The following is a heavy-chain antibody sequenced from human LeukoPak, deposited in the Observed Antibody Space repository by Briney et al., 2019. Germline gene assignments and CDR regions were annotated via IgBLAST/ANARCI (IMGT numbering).Heavy chain of an antibody. CDR1: GYSFTSYW. J-gene: IGHJ3*02. Sequence: GESLKISCKGSGYSFTSYWIGWVRQMPGKGLEWMGIIYPGDSDTRYSPSFQGQVTISADKSISTAYLQWSSLKASDTAMYYCARPILYYYDSSGYYDIWGQGTMVTISS. CDR3: ARPILYYYDSSGYYDI. D-gene: IGHD3-22*01. CDR2: IYPGDSDT. V-gene: IGHV5-51*01.